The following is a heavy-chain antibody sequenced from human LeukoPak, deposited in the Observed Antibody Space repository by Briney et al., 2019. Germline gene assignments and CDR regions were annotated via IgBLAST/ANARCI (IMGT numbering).Heavy chain of an antibody. Sequence: PGGSLRLSCAASGFTFSSYEMNWVRQAPGKGLEWVSYISSSGSTIYYADSVKGRFTISRDNSKNTLYLQMNSLRAEDTAVYYCAKMIYGGNSPLDYWGQGTLVTVSS. CDR1: GFTFSSYE. V-gene: IGHV3-48*03. CDR3: AKMIYGGNSPLDY. J-gene: IGHJ4*02. CDR2: ISSSGSTI. D-gene: IGHD4-23*01.